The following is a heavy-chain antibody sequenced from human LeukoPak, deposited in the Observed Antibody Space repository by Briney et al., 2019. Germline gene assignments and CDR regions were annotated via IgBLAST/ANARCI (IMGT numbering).Heavy chain of an antibody. D-gene: IGHD5-24*01. Sequence: SGPTLVNPTQTLTLTCTFSGFSLSTSAMRVSWIRQPPGKALESLARIDWDDDKFYSTSLKTRLTISKDTSKNQVVLTMTNMDPVDTATYYCARMHSYNYGPFDSWGQGTLVTVSS. J-gene: IGHJ4*02. CDR1: GFSLSTSAMR. CDR3: ARMHSYNYGPFDS. CDR2: IDWDDDK. V-gene: IGHV2-70*04.